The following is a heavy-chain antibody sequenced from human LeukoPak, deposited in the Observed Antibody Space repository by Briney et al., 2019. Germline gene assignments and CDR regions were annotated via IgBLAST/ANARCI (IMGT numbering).Heavy chain of an antibody. D-gene: IGHD6-6*01. CDR1: GYTFTGYY. CDR3: ARMARHHWYYYYYMDV. CDR2: INPNSGGT. V-gene: IGHV1-2*02. J-gene: IGHJ6*03. Sequence: ASVKVSCEASGYTFTGYYMHWVRQAPGQGLEWMGWINPNSGGTNYAQKFQGRVTMTRDTSISTAYMELSRLRSDDTAVYYCARMARHHWYYYYYMDVWGKGTTVTVSS.